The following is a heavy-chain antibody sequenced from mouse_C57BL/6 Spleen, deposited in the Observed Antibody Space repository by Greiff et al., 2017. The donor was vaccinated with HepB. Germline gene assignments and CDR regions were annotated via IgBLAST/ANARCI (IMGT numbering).Heavy chain of an antibody. J-gene: IGHJ3*01. D-gene: IGHD2-4*01. Sequence: QVQLQQPGAELVKPGASVKLSCKASGYTFTSYWMQWVKQRPGHGLEWIGEIDPSDSYTNYNQKFKGKATLTVDTSSSTAYMQLSSLTSEDSAVYYCARRDYDYLFAYWGQGTLVTVSA. V-gene: IGHV1-50*01. CDR2: IDPSDSYT. CDR1: GYTFTSYW. CDR3: ARRDYDYLFAY.